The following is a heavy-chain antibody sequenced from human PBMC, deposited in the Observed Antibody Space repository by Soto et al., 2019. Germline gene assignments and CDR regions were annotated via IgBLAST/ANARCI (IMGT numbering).Heavy chain of an antibody. J-gene: IGHJ3*02. V-gene: IGHV3-7*04. D-gene: IGHD1-26*01. CDR2: IRQDGSDK. CDR3: AGERGGPTTSAFDI. CDR1: GFTFNSYY. Sequence: EVQLVESGGGLVQPGGSLRLSCAASGFTFNSYYMTWVRQAPGKGLEWVANIRQDGSDKYYVGSVKGRFTISRDNAKKSLDLQMNSLRAEDTAVYYCAGERGGPTTSAFDIWGQGTMVTVSS.